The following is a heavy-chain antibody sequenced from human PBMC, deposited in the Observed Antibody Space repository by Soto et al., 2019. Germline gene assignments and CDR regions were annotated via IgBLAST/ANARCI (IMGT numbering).Heavy chain of an antibody. V-gene: IGHV3-30-3*01. CDR3: ARESYGDPDAFDI. J-gene: IGHJ3*02. CDR2: ISYDGSNK. CDR1: GFTFSSYA. D-gene: IGHD4-17*01. Sequence: LRLSCAASGFTFSSYAMHWVRQAPGKGLEGVAVISYDGSNKYYADSVKGRFTISRDNSKNTLYLQMNSLRAEDAAVYYCARESYGDPDAFDIWGQGTMVTVSS.